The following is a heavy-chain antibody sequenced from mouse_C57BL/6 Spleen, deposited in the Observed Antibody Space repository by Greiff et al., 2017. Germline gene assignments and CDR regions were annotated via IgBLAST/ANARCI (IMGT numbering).Heavy chain of an antibody. V-gene: IGHV1-55*01. CDR1: GYTFTSYW. CDR2: IYPGSGST. Sequence: QVQLQQPGAELVKPGASVKMSCKASGYTFTSYWITWVKQRPGQGLEWIGDIYPGSGSTNYNEKFKSKATLTVDTSSSTAYMQLSSLTSEDSAVYYCARRGYYYGSLFDYWGQGTTLTVSS. D-gene: IGHD1-1*01. J-gene: IGHJ2*01. CDR3: ARRGYYYGSLFDY.